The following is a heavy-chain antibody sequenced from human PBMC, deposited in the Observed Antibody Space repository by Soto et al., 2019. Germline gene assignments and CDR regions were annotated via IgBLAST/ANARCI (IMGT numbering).Heavy chain of an antibody. CDR3: AKGILPGNFDY. CDR1: GFTFSSYA. Sequence: GESLKISCAASGFTFSSYAMSWVRQAPGKGLEWVSAISGSGGSTYYADSVKGRFTISRDNSKNTLYLQMNSLRAEDTAVYYCAKGILPGNFDYWGQGTLVTVSS. J-gene: IGHJ4*02. CDR2: ISGSGGST. V-gene: IGHV3-23*01. D-gene: IGHD1-20*01.